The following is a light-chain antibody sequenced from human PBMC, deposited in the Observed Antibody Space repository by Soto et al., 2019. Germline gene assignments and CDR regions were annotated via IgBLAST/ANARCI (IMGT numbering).Light chain of an antibody. CDR3: HQYGGSPPT. Sequence: EIVLTQSPATLYLSPGERATLSCRASQSVSGSYLSWYQQKPGEAPRLLIYGVSGRAAGIPDRISGSGSGTDFTLTISRREPEDFAVYHCHQYGGSPPTFGQGTKVDNK. V-gene: IGKV3-20*01. J-gene: IGKJ1*01. CDR1: QSVSGSY. CDR2: GVS.